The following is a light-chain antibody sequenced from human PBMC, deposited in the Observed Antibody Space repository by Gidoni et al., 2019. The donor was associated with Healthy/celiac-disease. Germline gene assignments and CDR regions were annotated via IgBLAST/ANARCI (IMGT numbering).Light chain of an antibody. Sequence: DILLTQSPATLSLSPGERATLSCRASQSVSSYLAWYQQKPGQAPRLLIYDASNRATGIPARFSGSGSGTDFTLTISSLEPEDFAVYYCQQRSNWPPFTFGPXTKVDIK. CDR3: QQRSNWPPFT. CDR2: DAS. J-gene: IGKJ3*01. V-gene: IGKV3-11*01. CDR1: QSVSSY.